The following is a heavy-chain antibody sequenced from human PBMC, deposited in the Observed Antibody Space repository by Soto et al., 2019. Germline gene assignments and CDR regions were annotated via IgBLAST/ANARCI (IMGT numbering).Heavy chain of an antibody. CDR3: AATYYDMLAGDASDDYYGVDV. D-gene: IGHD3-9*01. CDR2: IVVGSGNT. Sequence: GASVKVSCKASGFTFTSSAVQWVRQARGQRLEWIGWIVVGSGNTNYAQKFQERVTITRDMSTSTAYMELSSLRSEDTAVYYCAATYYDMLAGDASDDYYGVDVWGQGTTVTVSS. J-gene: IGHJ6*02. CDR1: GFTFTSSA. V-gene: IGHV1-58*01.